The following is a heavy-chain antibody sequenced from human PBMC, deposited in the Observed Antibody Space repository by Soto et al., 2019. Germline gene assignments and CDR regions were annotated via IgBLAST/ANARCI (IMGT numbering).Heavy chain of an antibody. Sequence: QVQLQESGPGLVKPSQTLSLTCTVSGGSISSGDYYWSWIRQPPGKGLEWIGYIYYSGSTYYNPSLKSRVTISVDTSKNQFSLKLSSETAADTAVYYCAREEICSSTSCYYYYYGMDVWGQGTTVTVSS. CDR3: AREEICSSTSCYYYYYGMDV. J-gene: IGHJ6*02. V-gene: IGHV4-30-4*01. D-gene: IGHD2-2*01. CDR1: GGSISSGDYY. CDR2: IYYSGST.